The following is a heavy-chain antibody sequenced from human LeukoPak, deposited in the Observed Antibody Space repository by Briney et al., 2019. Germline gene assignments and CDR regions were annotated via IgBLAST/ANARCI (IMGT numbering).Heavy chain of an antibody. V-gene: IGHV3-23*01. CDR1: GFTFSSYA. CDR3: AKDGRYCSGGSCYSGDFSYYMDV. D-gene: IGHD2-15*01. CDR2: ISASGGST. Sequence: GGSLRLSCATSGFTFSSYAISWVRQAPGKGLEWVSAISASGGSTYYADSVKGRFTISRDNSKNTLYLQMNSLRAEDTAVYYCAKDGRYCSGGSCYSGDFSYYMDVWGKGTKVTVSS. J-gene: IGHJ6*03.